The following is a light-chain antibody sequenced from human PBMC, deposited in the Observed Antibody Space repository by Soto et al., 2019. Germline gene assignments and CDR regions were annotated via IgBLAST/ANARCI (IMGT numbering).Light chain of an antibody. J-gene: IGLJ3*02. V-gene: IGLV2-23*01. CDR3: CSYAGSRTFV. CDR2: EGT. CDR1: SSDVGGHNY. Sequence: QSALTQSPSASGSPGQSVTISCTGTSSDVGGHNYVSWYQHHPGKAPKLIIYEGTKRPSGISHRFSGSKSDNTASLTISGLRAEDEAHYHCCSYAGSRTFVFGGGTKLTVL.